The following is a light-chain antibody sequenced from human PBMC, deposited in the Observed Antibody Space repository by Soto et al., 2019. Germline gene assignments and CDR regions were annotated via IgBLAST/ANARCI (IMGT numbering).Light chain of an antibody. Sequence: QSVLTQPAPVSGSPGQSVTISCTGTSSDVGGYDYVSWYQQHPGKAPKFMIYEVTNRPSGVSHRFSGSKSGNTASLTISGLQAEDEADYYCSSYKTTSNYVFGTGTKVTVL. CDR2: EVT. V-gene: IGLV2-14*01. CDR1: SSDVGGYDY. J-gene: IGLJ1*01. CDR3: SSYKTTSNYV.